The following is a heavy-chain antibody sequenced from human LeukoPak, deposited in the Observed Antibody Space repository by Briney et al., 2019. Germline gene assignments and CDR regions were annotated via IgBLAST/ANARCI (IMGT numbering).Heavy chain of an antibody. CDR2: IGASGSST. D-gene: IGHD3-22*01. CDR3: ARDMIVVPFDY. CDR1: GFTFSIYG. J-gene: IGHJ4*02. V-gene: IGHV3-23*01. Sequence: GGSLRLSCAASGFTFSIYGMSWARQAPGKGLEWVSVIGASGSSTYYADSVKGRFTISRDNSKNTLYLQMNSLRAEDTAVYYCARDMIVVPFDYWGQGTLVSVSS.